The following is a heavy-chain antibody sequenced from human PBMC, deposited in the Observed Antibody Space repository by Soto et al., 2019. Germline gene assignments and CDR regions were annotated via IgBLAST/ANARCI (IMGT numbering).Heavy chain of an antibody. J-gene: IGHJ6*03. V-gene: IGHV1-8*01. D-gene: IGHD6-6*01. CDR3: ARGISSSYYYYYYMDV. CDR2: MNPNSGNT. CDR1: GYAFSIYD. Sequence: SVNVSWKAAGYAFSIYDINWGRQATGQGLEWMGWMNPNSGNTGYAQKFQGRVTMTRNTSISTAYMELSSLRSEDTAVYYCARGISSSYYYYYYMDVWGKGTTVTVSS.